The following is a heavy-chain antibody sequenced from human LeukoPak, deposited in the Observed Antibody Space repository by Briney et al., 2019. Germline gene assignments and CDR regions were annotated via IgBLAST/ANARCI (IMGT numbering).Heavy chain of an antibody. Sequence: WIRQPPGKGLEWIGSIFHTGSTYHNPSLKSRVTISVDTSKNQFSLKLNSVTAADTAVYYCARDHSSSSEDYWGQGTLVTVSS. CDR2: IFHTGST. J-gene: IGHJ4*02. CDR3: ARDHSSSSEDY. D-gene: IGHD6-13*01. V-gene: IGHV4-38-2*02.